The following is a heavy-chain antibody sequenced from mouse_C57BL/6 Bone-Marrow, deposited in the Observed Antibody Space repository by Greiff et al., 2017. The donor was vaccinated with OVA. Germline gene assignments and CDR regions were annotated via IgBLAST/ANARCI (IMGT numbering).Heavy chain of an antibody. J-gene: IGHJ1*03. V-gene: IGHV1-69*01. CDR1: GYTFTSYW. CDR3: ARSVDFDV. CDR2: IDPSDSYT. D-gene: IGHD1-3*01. Sequence: QVQLQQPGAEPLMPGASVKLSCKASGYTFTSYWMHWVKQRPGQGLEWIGEIDPSDSYTNYNQKFKGKSTLTVDKSSSTAYMQLSSLTSEDSAVYYCARSVDFDVWGTGTTVTVSS.